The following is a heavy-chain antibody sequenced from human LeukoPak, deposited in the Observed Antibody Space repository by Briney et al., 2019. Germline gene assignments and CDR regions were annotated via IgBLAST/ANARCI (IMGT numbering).Heavy chain of an antibody. V-gene: IGHV3-30*18. CDR3: AKGGWYTAMGVSYYYYGMDV. CDR1: GFTFSSYA. D-gene: IGHD5-18*01. J-gene: IGHJ6*02. Sequence: PGRSLRLSCAASGFTFSSYAMHWVRQAPGKGLEWVAVISYDGSNKYYADSVKGRFTISRDNSKNTLYLQMNSLRAEDTAVYYCAKGGWYTAMGVSYYYYGMDVWGQGTTVTVSS. CDR2: ISYDGSNK.